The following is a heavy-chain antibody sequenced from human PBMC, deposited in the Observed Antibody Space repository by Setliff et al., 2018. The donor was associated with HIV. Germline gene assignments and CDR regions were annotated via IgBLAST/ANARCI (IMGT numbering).Heavy chain of an antibody. Sequence: SETLSLTCTVSGDSVTSETYCWGWIRQPPEKGLELIGSSCYSWITYYNSSLKSRSTLSVDTLRNQRSLKLSSVTAADTAVYYCASPTYVYDSSGYYYGLPDWYFDLWGRGTLVTVSS. CDR3: ASPTYVYDSSGYYYGLPDWYFDL. CDR1: GDSVTSETYC. J-gene: IGHJ2*01. V-gene: IGHV4-39*01. CDR2: SCYSWIT. D-gene: IGHD3-22*01.